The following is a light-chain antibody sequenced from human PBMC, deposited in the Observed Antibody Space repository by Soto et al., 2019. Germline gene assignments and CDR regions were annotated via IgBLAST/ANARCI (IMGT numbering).Light chain of an antibody. Sequence: DIRMHQSPASLSACVGDRVTITCQASQGINNYLNWYQQKPGKAPKLLIYDASNLETGVPSRFSGSGSGTDFTFTISRLQPEDIATYYCQQYDTLLTPGGRTKVVIK. CDR1: QGINNY. CDR3: QQYDTLLT. V-gene: IGKV1-33*01. CDR2: DAS. J-gene: IGKJ4*01.